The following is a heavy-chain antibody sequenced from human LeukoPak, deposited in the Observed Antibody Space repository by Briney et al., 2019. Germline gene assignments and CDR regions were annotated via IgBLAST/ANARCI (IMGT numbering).Heavy chain of an antibody. J-gene: IGHJ4*02. CDR2: ISYDGNNK. CDR1: GFTFRSYG. D-gene: IGHD3-22*01. Sequence: GGSLRLSCAASGFTFRSYGMHWVRHAPGKGLEWVALISYDGNNKYYADSVKGRFTISRDNSKNTLYLQMNSLRAEDTAVYYCAKGGSYYDSRLDYWGQGTLVTVSS. CDR3: AKGGSYYDSRLDY. V-gene: IGHV3-30*18.